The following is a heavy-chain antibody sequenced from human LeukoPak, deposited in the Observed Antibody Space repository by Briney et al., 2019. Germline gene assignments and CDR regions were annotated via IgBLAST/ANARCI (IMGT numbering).Heavy chain of an antibody. CDR1: GGTFSSYA. J-gene: IGHJ4*02. D-gene: IGHD3-16*02. Sequence: ASVKVSCKASGGTFSSYAISWVRQAPGQGLEWMGGIIPIFGTANYAQKFQGRVTITADKSTSTAYMELSSLRSDDTAVYYCAREMYYDYVWGSYRYMDYWGQGTLVTVSS. V-gene: IGHV1-69*06. CDR2: IIPIFGTA. CDR3: AREMYYDYVWGSYRYMDY.